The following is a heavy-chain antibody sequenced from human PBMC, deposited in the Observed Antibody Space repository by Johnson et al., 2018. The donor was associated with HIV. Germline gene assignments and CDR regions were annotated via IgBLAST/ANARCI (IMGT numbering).Heavy chain of an antibody. CDR3: ARDGRDMVTRGAFDI. J-gene: IGHJ3*02. Sequence: VQLVESGGGLIQPGGSLRLSCAASGFTVSSNYMSWVRQAPGKGLEWVSVIFSVGNTYYTDSVRGRFTISRDNSNNMVYLQMNSLRPEDTAVYYCARDGRDMVTRGAFDIWGQGTVVTVSS. V-gene: IGHV3-66*03. D-gene: IGHD5-18*01. CDR2: IFSVGNT. CDR1: GFTVSSNY.